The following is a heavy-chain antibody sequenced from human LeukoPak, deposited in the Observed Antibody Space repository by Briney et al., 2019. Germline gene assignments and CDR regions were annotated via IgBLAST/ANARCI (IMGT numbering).Heavy chain of an antibody. CDR3: ARGSAWFWYFDL. D-gene: IGHD6-19*01. V-gene: IGHV6-1*01. CDR2: TYYRSKWYN. Sequence: SQTLSLTCAISGDSVSSNSAAWNWIRQSPSGGLEWLGRTYYRSKWYNDYAVSVKSRIVINPDTSKNQFSLQLNSVTPEDTAVYYCARGSAWFWYFDLWGRGTLVTVSS. CDR1: GDSVSSNSAA. J-gene: IGHJ2*01.